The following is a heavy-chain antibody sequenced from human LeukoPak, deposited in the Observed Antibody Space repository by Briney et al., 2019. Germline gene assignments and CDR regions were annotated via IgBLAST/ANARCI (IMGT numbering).Heavy chain of an antibody. Sequence: PGGSLRLSCAASGFTFSSYSMNWVRQAPGKGLEWVSSISSSSSYIYYADSVKGRFTIPRDNAKNSLYLQMNSLRAEDTAVYYCARSYGDGRLYYMDVWGKGTTVTVSS. J-gene: IGHJ6*03. D-gene: IGHD4-17*01. CDR1: GFTFSSYS. V-gene: IGHV3-21*01. CDR3: ARSYGDGRLYYMDV. CDR2: ISSSSSYI.